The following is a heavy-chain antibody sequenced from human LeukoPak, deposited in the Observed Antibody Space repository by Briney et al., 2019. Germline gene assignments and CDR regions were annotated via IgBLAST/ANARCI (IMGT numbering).Heavy chain of an antibody. CDR1: GFTFSSYG. V-gene: IGHV3-30*02. CDR3: AKSSSGLYAFDI. CDR2: VRFDGSNK. D-gene: IGHD6-6*01. J-gene: IGHJ3*02. Sequence: GGSLRPSCAASGFTFSSYGMHWVRQAPGKGLEWVAFVRFDGSNKYYADSVKGRFTISRDNSKNTLYLQVNSLRAEDTAVYYCAKSSSGLYAFDIWGQGTMVTVSS.